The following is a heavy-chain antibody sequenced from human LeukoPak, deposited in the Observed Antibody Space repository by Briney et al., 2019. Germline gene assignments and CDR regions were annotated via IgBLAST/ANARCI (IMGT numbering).Heavy chain of an antibody. D-gene: IGHD6-19*01. CDR1: GGSFSGYY. CDR2: INHSGSP. V-gene: IGHV4-34*01. CDR3: ARHTSSSGWYKGGFDY. J-gene: IGHJ4*02. Sequence: SETLSLTCAVYGGSFSGYYWSWIRQPPGKGLEWIGEINHSGSPNYNPSLKSRVTMSGDTSKMQFSLKLSSVTAADTAVYYCARHTSSSGWYKGGFDYWGQGTLVTVSS.